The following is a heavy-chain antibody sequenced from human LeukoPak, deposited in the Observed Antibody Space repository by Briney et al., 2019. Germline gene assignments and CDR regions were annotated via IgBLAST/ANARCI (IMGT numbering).Heavy chain of an antibody. Sequence: SETLSLTCTVSGGSISSSSYYWGWIRQPPGKGLEWIGRIYYSGSTYYNPSLKRRVTISVDTSKNQFSLKLSSVTAADTAVYYCARRRGYSSSWYEPWGQGTLVTVCS. J-gene: IGHJ5*02. CDR3: ARRRGYSSSWYEP. D-gene: IGHD6-13*01. V-gene: IGHV4-39*01. CDR2: IYYSGST. CDR1: GGSISSSSYY.